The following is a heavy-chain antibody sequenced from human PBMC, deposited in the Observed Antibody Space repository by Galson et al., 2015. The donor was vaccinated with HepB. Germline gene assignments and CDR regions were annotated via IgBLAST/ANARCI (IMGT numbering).Heavy chain of an antibody. V-gene: IGHV3-23*01. J-gene: IGHJ4*02. CDR1: GFTFSNYA. CDR3: AKGYYYNSRVTSDY. CDR2: IGSGGDT. D-gene: IGHD3-22*01. Sequence: SLRLSCAASGFTFSNYAMSWVRQAPGKGLEWVSTIGSGGDTHYADSVKDRTTISRDNPTNTLFLQMNSLRAEDTAVYYCAKGYYYNSRVTSDYWGQGTLVTVSS.